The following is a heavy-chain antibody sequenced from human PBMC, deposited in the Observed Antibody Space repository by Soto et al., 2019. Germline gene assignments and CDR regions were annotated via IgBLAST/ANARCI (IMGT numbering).Heavy chain of an antibody. Sequence: EVQLLESGGGLVQPGGSLRLSCATSGFSFPNFAMSWVRQAPGKGLEWVSAISASGDNTYYAGSVKGRFTISRDISKNTLYLHINGLRAEDTAVYYCAKALGVSSSAHFFDKWGQGALVTVSS. J-gene: IGHJ4*02. V-gene: IGHV3-23*01. CDR2: ISASGDNT. CDR1: GFSFPNFA. CDR3: AKALGVSSSAHFFDK. D-gene: IGHD6-6*01.